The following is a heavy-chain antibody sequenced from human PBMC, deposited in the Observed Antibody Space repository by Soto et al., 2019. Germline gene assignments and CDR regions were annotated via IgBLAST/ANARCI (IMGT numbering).Heavy chain of an antibody. CDR1: GFMFSTYL. D-gene: IGHD3-16*01. J-gene: IGHJ6*02. CDR3: VGALTYEVPYYYYGMDV. CDR2: IKQDGNEK. V-gene: IGHV3-7*01. Sequence: LRLSCAASGFMFSTYLMSWVRQAPGKGLEWVANIKQDGNEKFYVDSVKGRFTISRDSAKKSLYLQMNSLRADDTAVYYCVGALTYEVPYYYYGMDVWGQGTTVTVSS.